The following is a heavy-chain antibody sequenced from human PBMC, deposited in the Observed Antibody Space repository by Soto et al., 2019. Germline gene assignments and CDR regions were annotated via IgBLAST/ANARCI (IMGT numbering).Heavy chain of an antibody. V-gene: IGHV3-23*01. J-gene: IGHJ4*02. CDR2: ISGSGGST. D-gene: IGHD5-18*01. Sequence: GGSLRLSCAASGFTFSSYAMSWVRQAPGKGLEWVSAISGSGGSTYYADSVKGRFTISRDNSKNTLYLQMNSLRAEDTAVYYCAKDRGYSYGYGLGFFDYWGQGTLVTVSS. CDR1: GFTFSSYA. CDR3: AKDRGYSYGYGLGFFDY.